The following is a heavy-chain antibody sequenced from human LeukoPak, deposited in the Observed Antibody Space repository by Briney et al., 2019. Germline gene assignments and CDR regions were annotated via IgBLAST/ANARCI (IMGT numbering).Heavy chain of an antibody. J-gene: IGHJ4*02. CDR2: INPSGGST. CDR1: GYTFTGYY. V-gene: IGHV1-46*01. CDR3: ATGGGLLIPD. D-gene: IGHD3-16*01. Sequence: ASVKVSCKASGYTFTGYYMHWVRQAPGQGLEWMGIINPSGGSTSYAQKFQGRVTMTQDTSTDPAYMELSSLRTEDTAVYYCATGGGLLIPDWGQGTLVTVSS.